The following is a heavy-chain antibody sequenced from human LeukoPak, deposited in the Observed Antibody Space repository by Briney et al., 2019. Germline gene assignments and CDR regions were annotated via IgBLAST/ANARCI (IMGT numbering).Heavy chain of an antibody. Sequence: SETLSLTCAVYGGSFSGYYWSWIRQPPGKGLEWIGEINHSGSTNYNPSLKSRVTISVDTSKNQLSLKLSSVTAADTAVYYCARGEAVTYYYYYGMDVWGQGTTVTVSS. CDR1: GGSFSGYY. CDR3: ARGEAVTYYYYYGMDV. CDR2: INHSGST. V-gene: IGHV4-34*01. D-gene: IGHD4-17*01. J-gene: IGHJ6*02.